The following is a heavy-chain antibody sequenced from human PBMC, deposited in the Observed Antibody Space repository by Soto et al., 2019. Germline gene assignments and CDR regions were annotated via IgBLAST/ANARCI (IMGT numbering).Heavy chain of an antibody. CDR2: ISGSGGST. CDR1: GFTFSSYA. J-gene: IGHJ6*03. CDR3: AKEKRYYHFGCCYSQAQHHYLDL. D-gene: IGHD3-3*01. V-gene: IGHV3-23*01. Sequence: PGGSLRLSCAASGFTFSSYAMSWVRQAPGKGLEWVSAISGSGGSTYYADSVKGRFTISRDNSKNTLYLQMNSLRAEDTAVCYSAKEKRYYHFGCCYSQAQHHYLDLWGKGTTVPVPS.